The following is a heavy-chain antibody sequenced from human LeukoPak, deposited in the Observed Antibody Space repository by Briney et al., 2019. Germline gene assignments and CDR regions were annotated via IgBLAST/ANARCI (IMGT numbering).Heavy chain of an antibody. Sequence: ASVKVSCKASGGTFSSYAISWVRQAPGQGLEWMGWISAYNGNTNYAQKLQGRVTMTTDTSTSTAYVELRSLRSDDTAVYYCARDRGSWYYSDYWGQGTLVTVSS. D-gene: IGHD1-26*01. CDR2: ISAYNGNT. CDR3: ARDRGSWYYSDY. J-gene: IGHJ4*02. CDR1: GGTFSSYA. V-gene: IGHV1-18*01.